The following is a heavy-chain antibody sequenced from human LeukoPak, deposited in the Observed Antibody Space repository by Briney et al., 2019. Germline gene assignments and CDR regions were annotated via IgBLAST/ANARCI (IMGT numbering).Heavy chain of an antibody. V-gene: IGHV4-59*01. CDR3: ARDAADSSGYYYLDAFDI. Sequence: PSETLSLTCTVSGGSISSYYWSWIRQPPGKGLEWIGYIYYSGSTNYNPSLKSRVTISVDTSKNQFSLKLSSVTAADTAVYYCARDAADSSGYYYLDAFDIWGQGTMVTVSS. J-gene: IGHJ3*02. D-gene: IGHD3-22*01. CDR1: GGSISSYY. CDR2: IYYSGST.